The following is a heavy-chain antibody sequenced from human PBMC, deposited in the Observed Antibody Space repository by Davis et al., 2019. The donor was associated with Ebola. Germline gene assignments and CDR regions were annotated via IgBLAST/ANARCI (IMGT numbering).Heavy chain of an antibody. CDR3: ASSDDFDY. J-gene: IGHJ4*02. CDR2: IHNSGST. D-gene: IGHD3-3*01. CDR1: GVSISNNNYY. Sequence: MPSETLSLTCTVSGVSISNNNYYWGWIRQPPGKGLEWIGSIHNSGSTYYNPSLKSRVTISVDTSKNQFSLKLSSVTAADTAVYYCASSDDFDYWGQGTLVTVSS. V-gene: IGHV4-39*01.